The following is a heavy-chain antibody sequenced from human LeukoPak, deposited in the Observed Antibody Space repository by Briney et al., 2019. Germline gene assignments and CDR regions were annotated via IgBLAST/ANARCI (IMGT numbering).Heavy chain of an antibody. Sequence: PSETLSLTCAVSGASISSNWWNRVRQPPGKGLEWIGEIHHSGSANYNPSLKSRVTISLDTSENQFSLKLSSVTAADTAVYYCARGDGRVLVLWGQGTLVTVSS. CDR3: ARGDGRVLVL. CDR2: IHHSGSA. J-gene: IGHJ4*02. D-gene: IGHD2-8*02. CDR1: GASISSNW. V-gene: IGHV4-4*02.